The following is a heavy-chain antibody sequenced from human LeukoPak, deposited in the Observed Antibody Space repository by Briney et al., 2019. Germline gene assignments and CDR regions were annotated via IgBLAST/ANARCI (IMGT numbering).Heavy chain of an antibody. Sequence: PGGSLSLSCSASGFTFSKYAMHWVRQAPGKGVEFVSGISSSGGSTNYPDSVKDRFSISRDNSKNTLYLQMTSLRADDTAVYYCVKDQHGSTISCATRTGFDPWGQGTSVTVSS. J-gene: IGHJ5*02. CDR1: GFTFSKYA. V-gene: IGHV3-64D*06. CDR2: ISSSGGST. D-gene: IGHD2-2*01. CDR3: VKDQHGSTISCATRTGFDP.